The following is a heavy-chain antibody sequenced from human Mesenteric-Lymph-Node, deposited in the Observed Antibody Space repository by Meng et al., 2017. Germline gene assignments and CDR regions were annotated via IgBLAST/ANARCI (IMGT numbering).Heavy chain of an antibody. Sequence: ASVKVSCKASGGTFSSYAISWVRQAPGQGLEWMGWISTYNGNTNYAQKFQGRVTLTTDTSTTTAYMELRSLRSDDTAVYYCARDHDSTYDFYVDAFDIWGQGTKVTVSS. V-gene: IGHV1-18*01. CDR1: GGTFSSYA. CDR3: ARDHDSTYDFYVDAFDI. J-gene: IGHJ3*02. CDR2: ISTYNGNT. D-gene: IGHD3-3*01.